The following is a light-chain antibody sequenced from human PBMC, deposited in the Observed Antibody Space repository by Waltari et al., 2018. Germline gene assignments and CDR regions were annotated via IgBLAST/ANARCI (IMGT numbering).Light chain of an antibody. J-gene: IGLJ2*01. Sequence: QSALTQPASASGSPGQSITISCTGTSSDVGGFNFVSWYQQHPGKAPKIMLYDVSNRPSGVSYRFSGSKSGNTASLTISGLQAEDEADYYCSSYTTSDTPIFGGGTRLTVL. CDR3: SSYTTSDTPI. CDR2: DVS. CDR1: SSDVGGFNF. V-gene: IGLV2-14*03.